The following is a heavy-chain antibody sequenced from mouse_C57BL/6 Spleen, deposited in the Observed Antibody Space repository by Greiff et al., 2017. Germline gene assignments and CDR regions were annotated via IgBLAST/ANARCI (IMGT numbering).Heavy chain of an antibody. CDR2: IDPSDSET. J-gene: IGHJ1*03. V-gene: IGHV1-52*01. D-gene: IGHD1-1*01. CDR3: ARYYGSSYGYFDV. Sequence: KQSCKASGYTFTSYWMHWVKQRPIQGLEWIGNIDPSDSETHYNQKFKDKATLTVDKSSSTAYMQLSSLTSEDSAVYYCARYYGSSYGYFDVWGTGTTVTVSS. CDR1: GYTFTSYW.